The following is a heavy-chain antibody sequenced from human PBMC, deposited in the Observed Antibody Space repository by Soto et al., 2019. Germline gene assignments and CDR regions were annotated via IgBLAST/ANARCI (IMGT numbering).Heavy chain of an antibody. Sequence: LTCTVSGGSISGYYWSWIRRPPGKGLEWIGYMYNTGSTVYNPSFKSRVTISVDRSKNQFSLKLSSVTAADTAVYYCARVPSPWGQGTLVTVS. J-gene: IGHJ5*02. V-gene: IGHV4-59*12. CDR2: MYNTGST. CDR1: GGSISGYY. CDR3: ARVPSP.